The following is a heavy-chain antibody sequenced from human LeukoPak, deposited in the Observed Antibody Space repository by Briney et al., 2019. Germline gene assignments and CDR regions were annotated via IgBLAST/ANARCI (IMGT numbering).Heavy chain of an antibody. CDR2: INPSGGST. Sequence: ASVKVSCKASGYTFTSYYMHWVRHAPGQGLEWMGIINPSGGSTSYAQKFQGRVTMTRDTSTSTVNMELSSVRSEDTAVYDCARGGNDYGDTPRFDPWGQGTLVTVSS. CDR1: GYTFTSYY. V-gene: IGHV1-46*01. J-gene: IGHJ5*02. D-gene: IGHD4-17*01. CDR3: ARGGNDYGDTPRFDP.